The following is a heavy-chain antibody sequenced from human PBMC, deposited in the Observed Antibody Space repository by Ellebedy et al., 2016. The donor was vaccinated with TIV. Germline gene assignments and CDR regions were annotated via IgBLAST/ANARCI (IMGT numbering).Heavy chain of an antibody. CDR2: ISYDGSKI. CDR1: GFTFSTYA. CDR3: AGDPDRNSFSFFEY. J-gene: IGHJ4*02. V-gene: IGHV3-30-3*01. Sequence: PGGSLRLSCAASGFTFSTYAMNWVRQAPGRGLEWVADISYDGSKIFYADSVKGRFTISRYNSKNSLFLQMNSLRAEDTAVYYCAGDPDRNSFSFFEYWGQGILVTVSS. D-gene: IGHD6-6*01.